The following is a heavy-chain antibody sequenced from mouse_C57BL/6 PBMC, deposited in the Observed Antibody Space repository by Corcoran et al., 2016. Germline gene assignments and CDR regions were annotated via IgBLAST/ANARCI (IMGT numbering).Heavy chain of an antibody. J-gene: IGHJ1*03. Sequence: EVQLQQSGPELVKPGASVKISCKASGYTFTDYYMNWVKQSHGKSLEWIGDINPNNGGTSYNQKFKGKATLTVDKSSSTAYMELRSLTSEDSAVYDRARSTVGYFDVWGTGTTVTVSS. V-gene: IGHV1-26*01. D-gene: IGHD1-1*01. CDR1: GYTFTDYY. CDR3: ARSTVGYFDV. CDR2: INPNNGGT.